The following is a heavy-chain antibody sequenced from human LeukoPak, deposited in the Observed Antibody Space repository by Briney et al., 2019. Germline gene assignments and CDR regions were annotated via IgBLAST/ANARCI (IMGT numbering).Heavy chain of an antibody. Sequence: ASVKVSCKASVHTFTRQGIRWVRLAPGQGLEWMGWISAYNGNTNYAQKLQGRVTMTTDTSTSTAYMELRSLRSDDTAVYYCAKNRLALGGPRYFDYWGQGTLVTVSS. CDR3: AKNRLALGGPRYFDY. V-gene: IGHV1-18*01. J-gene: IGHJ4*02. D-gene: IGHD2-15*01. CDR2: ISAYNGNT. CDR1: VHTFTRQG.